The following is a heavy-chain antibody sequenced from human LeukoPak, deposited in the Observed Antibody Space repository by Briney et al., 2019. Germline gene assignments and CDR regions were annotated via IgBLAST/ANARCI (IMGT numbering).Heavy chain of an antibody. Sequence: PGGSLRLSCAASGFTFSSYWMTWVRQASGKGLEWVANIKQDGSEEYYVDSVKGRFTISRDNAKNSLYLQMNSLRAEDTAIYHCVRFSVGESGNRHFDYWGRGTLVTVSS. D-gene: IGHD1-14*01. CDR1: GFTFSSYW. J-gene: IGHJ4*02. V-gene: IGHV3-7*01. CDR2: IKQDGSEE. CDR3: VRFSVGESGNRHFDY.